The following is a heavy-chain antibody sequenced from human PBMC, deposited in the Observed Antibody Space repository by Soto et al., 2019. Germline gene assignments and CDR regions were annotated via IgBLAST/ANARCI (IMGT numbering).Heavy chain of an antibody. CDR2: INPNRSGT. Sequence: SAAHSFKASRCTLPGDYMHLGRQAARHGLEWMGWINPNRSGTNYVQNVQWTVTMTRHTSISTAYIELSRLRSDDTAVYYCARDVHYFCSGDWYYCFDYWGQGTLVTVSS. CDR3: ARDVHYFCSGDWYYCFDY. D-gene: IGHD2-21*02. J-gene: IGHJ4*02. V-gene: IGHV1-2*02. CDR1: RCTLPGDY.